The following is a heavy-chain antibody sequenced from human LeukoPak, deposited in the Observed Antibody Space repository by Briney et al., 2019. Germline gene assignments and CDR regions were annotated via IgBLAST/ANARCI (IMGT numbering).Heavy chain of an antibody. V-gene: IGHV1-8*01. Sequence: ASVKVSCKASRYTFISYDINWVRQATGQGLEWMGWMNPNSGNTGYAQKFQGRVTMTRNTSISTAYMELSSLTSEDTAVYYCARGGGSWNWFDPWGQGTLVTVSS. CDR1: RYTFISYD. D-gene: IGHD2-15*01. CDR2: MNPNSGNT. J-gene: IGHJ5*02. CDR3: ARGGGSWNWFDP.